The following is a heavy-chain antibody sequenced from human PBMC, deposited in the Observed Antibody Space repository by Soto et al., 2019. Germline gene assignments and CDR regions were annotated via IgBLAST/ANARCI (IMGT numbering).Heavy chain of an antibody. D-gene: IGHD5-18*01. CDR2: IWYDGSNK. V-gene: IGHV3-33*01. CDR1: GFTFSSYG. Sequence: PGGSLRLSCAASGFTFSSYGMHWVRQAPGKGLEWVAVIWYDGSNKYYADSVKGRFTISRDNSKNTLYLQMNSLRAEDTAVYYCARGLDTAMGPYFDYWGQGTLVTVSS. J-gene: IGHJ4*02. CDR3: ARGLDTAMGPYFDY.